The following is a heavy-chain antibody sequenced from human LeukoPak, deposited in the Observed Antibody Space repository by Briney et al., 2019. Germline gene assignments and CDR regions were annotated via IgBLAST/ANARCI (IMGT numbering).Heavy chain of an antibody. V-gene: IGHV3-30*02. CDR2: IRYDGNNK. D-gene: IGHD3-22*01. J-gene: IGHJ3*02. CDR3: ARGGIYYDSSGYDAFDI. CDR1: GFLFNTYG. Sequence: PGGSLRLSCAASGFLFNTYGMHWVRQAPGKGLEWVAFIRYDGNNKYYTASVKGRFTLSRDNAKTSLYLQMNSLRAEDTAVYYCARGGIYYDSSGYDAFDIWGQGTMVTVSS.